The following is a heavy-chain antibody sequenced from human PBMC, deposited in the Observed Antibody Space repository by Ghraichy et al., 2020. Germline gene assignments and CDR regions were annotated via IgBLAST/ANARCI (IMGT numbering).Heavy chain of an antibody. J-gene: IGHJ6*04. CDR2: ISHDGNFN. D-gene: IGHD6-13*01. V-gene: IGHV3-30-3*01. CDR3: ARDIKSSSWSYYYYAMDV. Sequence: GGSLTLSCAASGFTFSTYSMHWVRQAPGKGLEWVAVISHDGNFNYYADSVKGRFTISRDNSRNTVYLQMNSLRPEDTAVYYCARDIKSSSWSYYYYAMDVWGKGTAVTVSS. CDR1: GFTFSTYS.